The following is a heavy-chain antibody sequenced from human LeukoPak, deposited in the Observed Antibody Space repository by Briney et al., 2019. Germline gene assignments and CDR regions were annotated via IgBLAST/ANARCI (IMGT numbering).Heavy chain of an antibody. J-gene: IGHJ6*03. Sequence: ASVKVSCKASGYTFTSYDINWVRQATGQGLEWMGWMNPNSGNTGYAQKFQGRVTMTRNTSISTAYMELSSLRSEDTAVYYCARDSLNNYYYYYYMDAGGKGTTVTVS. V-gene: IGHV1-8*01. CDR3: ARDSLNNYYYYYYMDA. CDR2: MNPNSGNT. D-gene: IGHD5-18*01. CDR1: GYTFTSYD.